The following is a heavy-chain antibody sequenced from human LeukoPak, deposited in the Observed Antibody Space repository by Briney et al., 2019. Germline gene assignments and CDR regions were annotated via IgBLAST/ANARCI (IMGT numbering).Heavy chain of an antibody. D-gene: IGHD1-26*01. CDR1: GFTFSSYW. J-gene: IGHJ4*02. V-gene: IGHV3-7*01. CDR2: IKQDGGEK. Sequence: GGSLRLSCAASGFTFSSYWMSWVRQAPGKGLEWVANIKQDGGEKYYVDSVKGRFTTSRDNAKNSLFLQMNSLRVEDTAVYYCARLGGSYYTYWGQGTLVTVSS. CDR3: ARLGGSYYTY.